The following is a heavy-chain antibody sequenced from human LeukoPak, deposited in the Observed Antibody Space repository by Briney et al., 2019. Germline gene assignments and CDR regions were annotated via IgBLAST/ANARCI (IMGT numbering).Heavy chain of an antibody. CDR1: GFTFSSYG. CDR2: ISYDGSSK. V-gene: IGHV3-30*03. Sequence: PGGSLRLSCAASGFTFSSYGMHWVRQAPGKGLEWVAVISYDGSSKYYADSVKGRFTISRDNSKNTLYLQMNSLRAEDTAVYYCASSGGDPFPYFDFWGQGTLVTVSS. J-gene: IGHJ4*02. D-gene: IGHD2-21*02. CDR3: ASSGGDPFPYFDF.